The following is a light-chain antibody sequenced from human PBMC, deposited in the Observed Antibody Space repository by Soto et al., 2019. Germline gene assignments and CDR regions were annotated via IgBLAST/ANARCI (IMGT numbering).Light chain of an antibody. CDR3: QQYHGSPWT. CDR1: QSISTW. V-gene: IGKV1-5*03. J-gene: IGKJ1*01. CDR2: KAS. Sequence: DIQMTQSPSTLSASVGDRVTISCRASQSISTWLAWYQQKLGKAPKLLIYKASILESGVPSRFSGSGSGTEFTLTISSLQPDDFATYYCQQYHGSPWTFGPGTKVEIK.